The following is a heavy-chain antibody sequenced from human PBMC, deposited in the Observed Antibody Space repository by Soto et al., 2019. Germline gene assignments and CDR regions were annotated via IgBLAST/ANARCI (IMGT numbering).Heavy chain of an antibody. D-gene: IGHD2-15*01. J-gene: IGHJ4*02. CDR3: AKDRGRYCSGARCYLFDS. CDR1: GVTFNTYA. V-gene: IGHV3-30*18. CDR2: VSYDGSNK. Sequence: QVQLVHSGGGVVQPGRSLTLSCAASGVTFNTYAMHWVRQAPGKGLEWVAIVSYDGSNKYYADSVHGRFTISRDNSKNKLNMQMNSASAEDTAVYYCAKDRGRYCSGARCYLFDSWGQGTLVTVSS.